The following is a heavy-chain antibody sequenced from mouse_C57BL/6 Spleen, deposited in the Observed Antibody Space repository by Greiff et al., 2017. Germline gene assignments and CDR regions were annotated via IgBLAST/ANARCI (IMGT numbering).Heavy chain of an antibody. V-gene: IGHV1-52*01. CDR3: ARPAPVYGSGYVGWYFDV. D-gene: IGHD1-1*01. J-gene: IGHJ1*03. CDR2: IDPSDSET. CDR1: GYTFTSYW. Sequence: QVQLQQPGAELVRPGSSVKLSCKASGYTFTSYWMHWVKQRPIQGLEWIGNIDPSDSETHYNQKFKDKATLTVDKSSSTAYMQLSSLTSEDAAVYYCARPAPVYGSGYVGWYFDVWGTGTTVTVSS.